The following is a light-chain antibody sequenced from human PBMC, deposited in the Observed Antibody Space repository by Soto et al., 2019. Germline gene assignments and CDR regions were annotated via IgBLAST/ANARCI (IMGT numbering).Light chain of an antibody. V-gene: IGKV1-5*03. CDR1: QSISKW. Sequence: DIQMTQSPSTLSASVGDRVTITCRASQSISKWLAWYQQKPGKAPKLLIYQASSLESGVPSRFSGSGSGTEFTLTISSPQPDDFAAYYSQQYNTYSWFTFGPGTKVDIK. J-gene: IGKJ3*01. CDR3: QQYNTYSWFT. CDR2: QAS.